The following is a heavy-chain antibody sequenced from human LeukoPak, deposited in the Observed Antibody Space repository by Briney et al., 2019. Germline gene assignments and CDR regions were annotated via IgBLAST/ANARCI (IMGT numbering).Heavy chain of an antibody. CDR3: AKRHSSGWYVSGYYFDY. CDR1: GFTFSSYA. V-gene: IGHV3-23*01. D-gene: IGHD6-19*01. J-gene: IGHJ4*02. CDR2: ISGSGGST. Sequence: GGSLRLSCAASGFTFSSYAMSWVRQAPGKGLEWVSAISGSGGSTYYADSVKGRFTISRDNSKNTLYLQMNSLRAEDTAVYYCAKRHSSGWYVSGYYFDYWGQGTLVTVSS.